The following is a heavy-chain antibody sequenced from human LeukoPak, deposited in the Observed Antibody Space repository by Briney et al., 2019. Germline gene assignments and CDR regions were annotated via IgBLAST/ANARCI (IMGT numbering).Heavy chain of an antibody. CDR1: GGDSINSYF. Sequence: SETLSLICTVSGGDSINSYFWTWVRQPAGKGLEWIGRLYTSGSTNYTPSLKSRVTISVDTSKNQFSLKLSSVTAADTAVYYCARHPWSGYAWMDYWGQGTLVTVSS. J-gene: IGHJ4*02. D-gene: IGHD3-3*01. V-gene: IGHV4-4*07. CDR3: ARHPWSGYAWMDY. CDR2: LYTSGST.